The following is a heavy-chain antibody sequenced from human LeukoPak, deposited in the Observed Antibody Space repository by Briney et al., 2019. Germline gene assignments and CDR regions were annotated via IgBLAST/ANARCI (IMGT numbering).Heavy chain of an antibody. CDR2: IKQDGSEK. CDR1: GFTFSSYW. CDR3: ARVGDILTGYYSSYYYYGMDV. D-gene: IGHD3-9*01. V-gene: IGHV3-7*01. J-gene: IGHJ6*02. Sequence: QSGGSLRLSCAASGFTFSSYWMSWVRQAPGKGLEWVANIKQDGSEKYYVDSVKGRFTISRDNAKNSLYLQMNSLRAEDTAVYYSARVGDILTGYYSSYYYYGMDVWGQGTTVTVSS.